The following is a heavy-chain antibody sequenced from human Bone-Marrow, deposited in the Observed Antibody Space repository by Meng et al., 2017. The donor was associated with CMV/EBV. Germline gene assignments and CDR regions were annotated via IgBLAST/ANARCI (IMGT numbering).Heavy chain of an antibody. J-gene: IGHJ6*02. CDR2: IYSGGST. D-gene: IGHD6-19*01. V-gene: IGHV3-53*01. CDR3: ARDQIAVAGKHYYYYGMDV. Sequence: ESLKISCAASGFTVSSNYMSWVRQAPGKGLEWVSVIYSGGSTYYADSVKGRFTISRDNSKNTLYLQMNSLRAEDTAVYYCARDQIAVAGKHYYYYGMDVWGQGTTVTVSS. CDR1: GFTVSSNY.